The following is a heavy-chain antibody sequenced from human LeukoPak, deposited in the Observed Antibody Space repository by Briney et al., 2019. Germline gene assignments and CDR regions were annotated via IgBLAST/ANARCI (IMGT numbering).Heavy chain of an antibody. CDR2: IKQDESEK. D-gene: IGHD3-22*01. V-gene: IGHV3-7*01. CDR3: ASGDSSGYYSILYFQH. CDR1: GFTFSSYW. Sequence: PGESLRLSCAASGFTFSSYWMSWVRQAPGKGLELVAHIKQDESEKYYVDSVKGRFTISRDNAKNSLYLQMSSLRAEDTAVYYCASGDSSGYYSILYFQHWGQGALVIVSS. J-gene: IGHJ1*01.